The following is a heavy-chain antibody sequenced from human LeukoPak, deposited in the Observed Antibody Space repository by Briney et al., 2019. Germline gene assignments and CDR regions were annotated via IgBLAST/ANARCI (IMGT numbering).Heavy chain of an antibody. CDR3: ARGRAGGYFDY. V-gene: IGHV3-48*01. Sequence: GGSLRLSCAASGFTFSSYNMNWVRQAPGKGLGWVSYISSSSSTIYYVDSVKGRFTISRDNAKSSLYLQMNSLRAEDTAVYYCARGRAGGYFDYWGQGTLVTVSS. J-gene: IGHJ4*02. CDR1: GFTFSSYN. CDR2: ISSSSSTI. D-gene: IGHD3-10*01.